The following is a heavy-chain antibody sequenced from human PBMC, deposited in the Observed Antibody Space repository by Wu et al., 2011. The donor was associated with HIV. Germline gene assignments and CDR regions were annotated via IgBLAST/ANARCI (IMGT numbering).Heavy chain of an antibody. V-gene: IGHV1-69*14. CDR3: VRDLGGNEEY. J-gene: IGHJ4*02. D-gene: IGHD4-23*01. Sequence: QVQLVQSGAEVKKPGSSVKVSCKASGGSFRNSAISWVRQTPGQGLEWMGRIIPIFGTANYAQMFQGRVTITADKSTMTAYLELSGLTSEDTAVYYCVRDLGGNEEYWGQGTLVTVSS. CDR2: IIPIFGTA. CDR1: GGSFRNSA.